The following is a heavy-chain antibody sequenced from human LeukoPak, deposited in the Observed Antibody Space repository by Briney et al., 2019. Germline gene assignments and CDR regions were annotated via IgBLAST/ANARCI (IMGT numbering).Heavy chain of an antibody. Sequence: KHGESLKISCRGSGYTFTSYWIGWVRPMPGKVLEWMGIIYPGDSDTRYSPSFQGPVTISADKSINTAYLKWSSLKALDTAMYYCVRRTDYYMDVWGKGTTVTVSS. CDR2: IYPGDSDT. J-gene: IGHJ6*03. V-gene: IGHV5-51*01. CDR3: VRRTDYYMDV. CDR1: GYTFTSYW.